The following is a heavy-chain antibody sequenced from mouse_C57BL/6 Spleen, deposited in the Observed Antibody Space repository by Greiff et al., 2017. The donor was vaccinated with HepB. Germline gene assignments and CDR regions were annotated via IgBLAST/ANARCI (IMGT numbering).Heavy chain of an antibody. J-gene: IGHJ1*03. D-gene: IGHD2-4*01. Sequence: VQLQQSGPELVKPGASVKISCKASGYTFTDYYMNWVKQSHGKSLEWIGDINPNNGGTSYNQKFKGKATLTVDKSSSTAYMELRSLTSEDSAVYYCARRVYYDYDVGYFDVWGTGTTVTVSS. CDR3: ARRVYYDYDVGYFDV. CDR1: GYTFTDYY. V-gene: IGHV1-26*01. CDR2: INPNNGGT.